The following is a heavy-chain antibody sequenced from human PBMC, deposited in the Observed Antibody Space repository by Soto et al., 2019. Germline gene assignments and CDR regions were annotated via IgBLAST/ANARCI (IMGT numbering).Heavy chain of an antibody. V-gene: IGHV1-69*01. CDR2: IIPIFDIT. CDR3: ARPDEGGYSSNHHYYYAVDV. D-gene: IGHD3-22*01. Sequence: QVQLVQSGAEVQKPGSSVKVSCKASGGTFRSYSISGVRQAPGQGLEWMGGIIPIFDITNYAQKFQGRVTITADESKSTDYMELSSIGSDDTAVYYCARPDEGGYSSNHHYYYAVDVWGQGTPVTV. CDR1: GGTFRSYS. J-gene: IGHJ6*02.